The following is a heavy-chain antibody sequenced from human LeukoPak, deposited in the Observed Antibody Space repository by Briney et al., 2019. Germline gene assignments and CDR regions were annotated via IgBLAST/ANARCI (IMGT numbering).Heavy chain of an antibody. CDR2: ISAYNGNT. V-gene: IGHV1-18*01. Sequence: ASVKVSCKASGYTFTSYGISWVRQAPGQGLEWMGWISAYNGNTNYAQKLQGRVTMTTDTSTSTAYMELRSLRSDDTAVYYCAREEEAIYLCSSSRAPDQWGQGT. CDR3: AREEEAIYLCSSSRAPDQ. CDR1: GYTFTSYG. J-gene: IGHJ4*01. D-gene: IGHD2-2*01.